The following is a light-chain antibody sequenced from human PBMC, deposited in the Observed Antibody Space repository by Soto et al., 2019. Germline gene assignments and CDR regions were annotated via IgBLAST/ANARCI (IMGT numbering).Light chain of an antibody. CDR1: QSVISSY. CDR2: DAS. CDR3: QQYGSSPRLT. Sequence: PGDRATLSCGASQSVISSYLAWYQQKPGLAPRLLIYDASSRATGIPDRFSGSGSGTDFTLTISRLEPEDFAVYYCQQYGSSPRLTFGGGTKVEIK. V-gene: IGKV3D-20*01. J-gene: IGKJ4*01.